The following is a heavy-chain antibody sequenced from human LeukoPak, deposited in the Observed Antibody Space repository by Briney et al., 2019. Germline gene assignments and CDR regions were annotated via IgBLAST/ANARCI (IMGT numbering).Heavy chain of an antibody. CDR3: AKGMTTVTPPFDY. CDR1: GFTFSSYG. V-gene: IGHV3-30*02. J-gene: IGHJ4*02. Sequence: GGSLRLSCAASGFTFSSYGMHWVRQAPGKGLEWVAFIRYDGSNKYYADSVKGRFTISRDNSKNTLYLQMNSLRAEDTAVYYCAKGMTTVTPPFDYWGQGTLVTVSS. CDR2: IRYDGSNK. D-gene: IGHD4-11*01.